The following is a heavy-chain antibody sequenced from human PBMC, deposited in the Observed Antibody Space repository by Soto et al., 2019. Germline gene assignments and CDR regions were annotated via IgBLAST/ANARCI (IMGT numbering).Heavy chain of an antibody. Sequence: GGSLRLSCAASGFTFSSYAMHWVRQAPGKGLEWVAVISYDGSNKYYADSVKGRFTISRDNSKNTLYLQMNSLRAEDTAVYYCARDPGVTARDNWNSRFYYYYGMDVWGQGTTVTVSS. V-gene: IGHV3-30-3*01. J-gene: IGHJ6*02. CDR3: ARDPGVTARDNWNSRFYYYYGMDV. D-gene: IGHD1-7*01. CDR2: ISYDGSNK. CDR1: GFTFSSYA.